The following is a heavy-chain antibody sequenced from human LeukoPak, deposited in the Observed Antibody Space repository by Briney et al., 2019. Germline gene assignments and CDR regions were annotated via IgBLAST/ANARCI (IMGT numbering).Heavy chain of an antibody. J-gene: IGHJ4*02. CDR2: ISGSGGST. CDR3: AKQSGYSGYDLDY. CDR1: GFSVSTNY. Sequence: GGSLRLSCAASGFSVSTNYMNWVRQAPGKGLEWVSAISGSGGSTYYADSVKGRFTISRDNSKNTLYLQMNSLRAEDTAVYYCAKQSGYSGYDLDYWGQGTLVTVPS. V-gene: IGHV3-23*01. D-gene: IGHD5-12*01.